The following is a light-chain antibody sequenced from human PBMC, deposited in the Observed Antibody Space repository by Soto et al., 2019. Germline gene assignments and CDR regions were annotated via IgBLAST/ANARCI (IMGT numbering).Light chain of an antibody. V-gene: IGKV1-39*01. CDR3: QQTYSPPFT. CDR1: HTFSSF. CDR2: GAY. Sequence: DIQMTQSPSSVSASVGDRVTITCRASHTFSSFLNWYQQKRGKPPTLLIYGAYNLRSGVPSRFTGSGGGAEFRLTTSSLQPDDFATYDCQQTYSPPFTFGQGTSLELK. J-gene: IGKJ2*01.